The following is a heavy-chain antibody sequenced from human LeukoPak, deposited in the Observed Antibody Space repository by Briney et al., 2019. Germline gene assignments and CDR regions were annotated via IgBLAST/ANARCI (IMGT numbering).Heavy chain of an antibody. D-gene: IGHD1-26*01. Sequence: SETLSLTCTVSGASVSSASYWTWIRQPPGKGVEWIAHIYNGVNTNYNPSLKSRVTISVDTSKNQFSLRLNSVTAVDTAVYYCARSRAFNSGAFDPWGQGSLVTVSS. CDR1: GASVSSASY. V-gene: IGHV4-61*01. J-gene: IGHJ5*02. CDR2: IYNGVNT. CDR3: ARSRAFNSGAFDP.